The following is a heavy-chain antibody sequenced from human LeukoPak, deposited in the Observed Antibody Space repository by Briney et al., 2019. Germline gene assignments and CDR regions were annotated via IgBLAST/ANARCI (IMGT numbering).Heavy chain of an antibody. CDR1: GFTLSNYV. D-gene: IGHD3-10*01. V-gene: IGHV3-48*03. J-gene: IGHJ4*02. CDR2: ISSSGTTI. CDR3: AKLLWFGEAR. Sequence: GGSLSLSCPGSGFTLSNYVMNWVGQAAAKGREWFSYISSSGTTIYYTASVKGHFTNPRDNAKNSLYMQMNGLRFEDTAVSYCAKLLWFGEARWGQGTLVTVSS.